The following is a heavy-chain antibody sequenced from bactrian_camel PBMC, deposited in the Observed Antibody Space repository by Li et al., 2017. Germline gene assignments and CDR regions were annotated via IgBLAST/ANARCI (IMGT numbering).Heavy chain of an antibody. CDR1: GVTDSDNC. CDR2: IGSDGTT. Sequence: HVQLVESGGGSVQAGGSLRLSCTYSGVTDSDNCMAWFRQSPGKEREGVAHIGSDGTTTYADLVKGRFTISKDSAKSTLYLQMNSLKTEDTAMYYCAKESQGYGMDYWGKGTQVTVS. J-gene: IGHJ7*01. V-gene: IGHV3S53*01.